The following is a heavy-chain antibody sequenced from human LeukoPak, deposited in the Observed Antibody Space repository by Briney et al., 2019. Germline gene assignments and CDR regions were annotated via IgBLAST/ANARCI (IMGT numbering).Heavy chain of an antibody. CDR2: IYYSGSS. CDR3: ASRDEIGYCSGGSCYLSTTAPPGY. Sequence: SETLSLTCTVSGGSISSYYWSWIRQPPGKGLEWIGYIYYSGSSNYNPSLKSRVTISVDTSTNQFSLKLSSVTAADTAVYYCASRDEIGYCSGGSCYLSTTAPPGYWGQGTLVTVSS. V-gene: IGHV4-59*12. CDR1: GGSISSYY. D-gene: IGHD2-15*01. J-gene: IGHJ4*02.